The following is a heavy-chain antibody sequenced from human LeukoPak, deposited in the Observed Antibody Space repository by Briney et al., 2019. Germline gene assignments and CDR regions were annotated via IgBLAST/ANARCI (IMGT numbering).Heavy chain of an antibody. CDR3: ARDPLWFGEFKQFDY. D-gene: IGHD3-10*01. CDR1: GYTFTSYG. J-gene: IGHJ4*02. Sequence: GASVKVSCKASGYTFTSYGISWVRQAPGQGLEWMGWTSAYNGNTNYAQKLQGRVTMTTDTSTSTAYMELRSLRSDDTAVYYCARDPLWFGEFKQFDYWGQGTLVTVSS. V-gene: IGHV1-18*01. CDR2: TSAYNGNT.